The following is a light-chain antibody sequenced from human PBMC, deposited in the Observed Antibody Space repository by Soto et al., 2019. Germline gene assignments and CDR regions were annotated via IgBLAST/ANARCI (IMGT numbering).Light chain of an antibody. J-gene: IGKJ4*01. V-gene: IGKV3D-15*01. CDR2: GAS. CDR1: QSVSSSY. CDR3: QQYNNWPLT. Sequence: VLTQSPGTLSLSPGERATLSCRASQSVSSSYLAWYQQKPGQAPRLLIYGASTRATGIPARFSGSGSGTEFTLTISSLQSEDFAVYYCQQYNNWPLTFGGGSKVDIK.